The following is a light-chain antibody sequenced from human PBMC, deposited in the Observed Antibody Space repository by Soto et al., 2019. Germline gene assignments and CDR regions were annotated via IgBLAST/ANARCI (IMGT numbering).Light chain of an antibody. CDR2: HAS. J-gene: IGKJ1*01. V-gene: IGKV3-11*01. CDR1: QSVTNS. CDR3: QQRRT. Sequence: EIVLTQSPATLSLSPGERATLSCRASQSVTNSLAWYQQQPGQAPRLLIYHASNRATRVPARFSGSGSGTDFTLTISSLEPGDLSVDYCQQRRTFGQGTQVEIE.